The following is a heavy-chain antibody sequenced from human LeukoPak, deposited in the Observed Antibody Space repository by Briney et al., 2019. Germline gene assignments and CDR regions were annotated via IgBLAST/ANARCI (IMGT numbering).Heavy chain of an antibody. J-gene: IGHJ4*02. Sequence: SETLSLTCTVSGGSISSYYWTWIRQPPGKELEWIGYIYSSGSTTYNPSLKSRVAISVDTSENQFSLKLSSVTAADTAVYYCARHRVATTFFDFWGQGSLVTVPS. V-gene: IGHV4-59*08. D-gene: IGHD5-12*01. CDR1: GGSISSYY. CDR2: IYSSGST. CDR3: ARHRVATTFFDF.